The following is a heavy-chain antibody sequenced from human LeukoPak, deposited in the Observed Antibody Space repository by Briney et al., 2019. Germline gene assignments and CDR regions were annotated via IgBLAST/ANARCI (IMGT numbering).Heavy chain of an antibody. J-gene: IGHJ5*02. V-gene: IGHV3-30*01. D-gene: IGHD6-13*01. Sequence: GGSLRLSCAASGFTFSNYAMHWVRQAPGKGLEWVALMSYDGSHQYYADSVKGRFTISRDNSNNTVFLQMKSLRTEDTAVYYCARDVDSCIAAAATGFDPWGQGTLVTVSS. CDR1: GFTFSNYA. CDR2: MSYDGSHQ. CDR3: ARDVDSCIAAAATGFDP.